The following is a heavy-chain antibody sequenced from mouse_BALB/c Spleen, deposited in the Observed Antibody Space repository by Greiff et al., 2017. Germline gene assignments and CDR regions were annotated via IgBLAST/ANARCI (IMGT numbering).Heavy chain of an antibody. J-gene: IGHJ3*01. Sequence: VQLQQSGPELVKPGASVKIPCKASGYTFTDYNMDWVKQSHGKSLEWIGDINPNNGGTIYNQKFKGKATLTVDKSSSTAYMELRSLTSEDTAVYYCARSLLLAYWGQGTLVTVSA. CDR2: INPNNGGT. D-gene: IGHD6-1*01. CDR3: ARSLLLAY. V-gene: IGHV1-18*01. CDR1: GYTFTDYN.